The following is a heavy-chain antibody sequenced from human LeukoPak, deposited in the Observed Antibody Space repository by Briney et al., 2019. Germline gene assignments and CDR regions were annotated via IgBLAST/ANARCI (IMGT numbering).Heavy chain of an antibody. CDR1: GGSVSSGTYY. Sequence: SETLSLTCTVSGGSVSSGTYYWSWIRQPPGKGLEWIGYIYYTGSTNYNPSLKSRLAISVDTSKNQSSLKLSSVTAADTAVYYCARRGGSGRSFDYWGQGTLVTVSS. CDR3: ARRGGSGRSFDY. J-gene: IGHJ4*02. V-gene: IGHV4-61*01. CDR2: IYYTGST. D-gene: IGHD3-10*01.